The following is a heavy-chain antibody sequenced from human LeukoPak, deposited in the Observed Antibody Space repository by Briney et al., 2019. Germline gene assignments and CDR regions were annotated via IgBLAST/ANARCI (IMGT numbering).Heavy chain of an antibody. CDR3: ARAFLRSGYSSGWFNYYGMDV. CDR1: GYTFTSYD. J-gene: IGHJ6*02. V-gene: IGHV1-8*01. CDR2: MNPNSGNT. Sequence: ASVKVSCKASGYTFTSYDINWVRQATGQGLEWMGWMNPNSGNTGYAQKFQGRVTMTRNTSISTAYMELSSLRSEDTAVYYCARAFLRSGYSSGWFNYYGMDVWGQGTTVTVSS. D-gene: IGHD6-19*01.